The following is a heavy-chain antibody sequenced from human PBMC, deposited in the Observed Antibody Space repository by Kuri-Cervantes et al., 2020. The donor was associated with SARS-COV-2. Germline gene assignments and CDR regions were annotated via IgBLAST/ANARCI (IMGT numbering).Heavy chain of an antibody. CDR3: AKDVALPSTLLVVYAPKGGYFDY. Sequence: GGSLRLSCAASGFTFSSYAMSWVRQAPGKGLEWVSGISWNSGSIGYADSVKGRFTISRDNAKNSLYLQMNSLRAEDTAVYYCAKDVALPSTLLVVYAPKGGYFDYWGQGTLVTVSS. V-gene: IGHV3-23*01. CDR2: ISWNSGSI. CDR1: GFTFSSYA. J-gene: IGHJ4*02. D-gene: IGHD2-8*02.